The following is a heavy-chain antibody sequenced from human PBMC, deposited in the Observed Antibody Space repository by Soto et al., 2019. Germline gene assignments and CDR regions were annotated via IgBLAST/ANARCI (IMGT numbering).Heavy chain of an antibody. CDR1: GGTFSSYA. D-gene: IGHD6-6*01. J-gene: IGHJ1*01. V-gene: IGHV1-69*01. Sequence: QVQLVQSGAEVKKPGSSVKVSCKASGGTFSSYAISWVRQAPGQGLEWMGGIIPIFGTANYAQKFQGRVTITADESTSTANMELSSLRSEDTGVYYCAWSPEYSSSSQYFQHWGQGTLVTVSS. CDR3: AWSPEYSSSSQYFQH. CDR2: IIPIFGTA.